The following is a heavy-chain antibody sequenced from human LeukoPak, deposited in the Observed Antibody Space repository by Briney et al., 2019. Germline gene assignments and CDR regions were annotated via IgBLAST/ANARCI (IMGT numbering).Heavy chain of an antibody. J-gene: IGHJ5*02. CDR1: GYTFTCYY. CDR3: ARVVSPVNWFDP. V-gene: IGHV1-2*02. CDR2: INPTSGCT. Sequence: ASVKVSCKASGYTFTCYYMHWVRQAPGQGLEWRGWINPTSGCTTYPQKFQGRVPITRDTSISTAYMELSRLRSDDPAVYYCARVVSPVNWFDPWGQGTLVTVSS.